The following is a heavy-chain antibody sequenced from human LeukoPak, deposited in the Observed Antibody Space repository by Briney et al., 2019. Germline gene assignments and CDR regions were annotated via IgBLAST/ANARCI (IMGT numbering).Heavy chain of an antibody. D-gene: IGHD2-8*01. CDR3: ARDRDIVLMVYAIGSFDY. J-gene: IGHJ4*02. V-gene: IGHV1-2*02. CDR1: GYIFTDYF. CDR2: INPNSGGT. Sequence: ASVKVSCKASGYIFTDYFLHWVRQAPGQGLEWMGWINPNSGGTNYAQKFQGRVTMTRDTSISTAYMELSRLRSDDTAVYYCARDRDIVLMVYAIGSFDYWGQGTLVTVSS.